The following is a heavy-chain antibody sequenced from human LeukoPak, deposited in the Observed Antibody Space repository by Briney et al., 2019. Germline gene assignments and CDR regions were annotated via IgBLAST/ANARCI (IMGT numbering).Heavy chain of an antibody. CDR1: GGSISSYY. D-gene: IGHD3-22*01. V-gene: IGHV4-59*01. J-gene: IGHJ4*02. Sequence: PSETLSLTCTVSGGSISSYYRSWIRQPPGKGLEWIGYIYYSGSTNYNPSLKSRITISVDTSKNQFSLKLSSVTAADTAVYYCARVNQEDYYDSSGYYSPFDFWGQGTLVTVSS. CDR2: IYYSGST. CDR3: ARVNQEDYYDSSGYYSPFDF.